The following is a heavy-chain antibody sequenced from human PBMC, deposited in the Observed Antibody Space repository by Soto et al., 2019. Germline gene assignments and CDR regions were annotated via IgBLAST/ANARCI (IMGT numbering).Heavy chain of an antibody. V-gene: IGHV1-69*01. J-gene: IGHJ6*02. CDR3: ATGRDSGSSGYYYGLDV. CDR1: GGTFSSYV. CDR2: HIPMFGTA. Sequence: QVQLVQSGAEVKKPGSSVKVSCKASGGTFSSYVISWVRQAPGQGLEWMGGHIPMFGTAKYIQKFQGRVTITADESTSTASMELSSLISDDTAVYYCATGRDSGSSGYYYGLDVWGQGTTVTVSS. D-gene: IGHD5-12*01.